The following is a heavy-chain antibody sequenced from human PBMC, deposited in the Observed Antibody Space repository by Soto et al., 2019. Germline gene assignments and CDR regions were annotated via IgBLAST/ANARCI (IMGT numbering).Heavy chain of an antibody. CDR1: GGSISSYY. D-gene: IGHD3-9*01. V-gene: IGHV4-59*01. CDR3: ARVGGFDWLLYDAFDI. J-gene: IGHJ3*02. Sequence: PSETQSLTSTVSGGSISSYYWSWIRQPPGKGLEWIGYIYYSGSTNNNPSLKSRVTISVDTSKNQFSLKLSSVTAADTAVYYCARVGGFDWLLYDAFDIWGQGTMVTVSS. CDR2: IYYSGST.